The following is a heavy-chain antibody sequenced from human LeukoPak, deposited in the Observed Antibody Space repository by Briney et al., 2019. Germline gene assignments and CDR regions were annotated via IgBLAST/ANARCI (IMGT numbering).Heavy chain of an antibody. CDR1: GFTFNNYA. CDR3: AKDPQRYCSGGSCLYFDY. CDR2: ISASGGGT. V-gene: IGHV3-23*01. Sequence: GGSLRLSCAASGFTFNNYAMSWVRQAPGKGLEWVSAISASGGGTNYADSVKGRFIISRDNSKNTLYLQKNSLRAEDTAVYYCAKDPQRYCSGGSCLYFDYWGQGTLVTVSS. D-gene: IGHD2-15*01. J-gene: IGHJ4*02.